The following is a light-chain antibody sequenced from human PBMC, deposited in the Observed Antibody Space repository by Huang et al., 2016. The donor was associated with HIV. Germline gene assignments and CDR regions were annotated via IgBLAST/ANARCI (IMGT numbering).Light chain of an antibody. CDR1: QFVDTY. V-gene: IGKV3-11*01. J-gene: IGKJ5*01. Sequence: ELVLTQSPDTLSLSPGDRATLSCRASQFVDTYLAWYQQKPGQAPRLLIYGASNRATGIPSRFSGSGSVTDFTLTISSLEPEDFVVYYCQQRSNWPPITFGQGTRLEIK. CDR2: GAS. CDR3: QQRSNWPPIT.